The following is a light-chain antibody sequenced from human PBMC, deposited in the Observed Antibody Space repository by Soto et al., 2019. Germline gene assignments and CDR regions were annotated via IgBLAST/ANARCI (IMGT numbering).Light chain of an antibody. V-gene: IGKV1-39*01. CDR2: AAS. CDR1: QTIDNY. J-gene: IGKJ4*01. Sequence: DIQMTQSPSNLSASIGDRVTITCRASQTIDNYLNWYQQKPGKAPKLLISAASRLQSGVPSRFSGVGSGTDFTLTINTLPPEDIATYFCQRGYTTPRFGGGTKVEIK. CDR3: QRGYTTPR.